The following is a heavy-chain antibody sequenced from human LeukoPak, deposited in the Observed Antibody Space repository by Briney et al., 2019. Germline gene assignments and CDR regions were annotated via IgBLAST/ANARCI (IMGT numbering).Heavy chain of an antibody. CDR1: SESFTSYY. CDR3: ARGTDAYKVGNT. V-gene: IGHV4-34*01. J-gene: IGHJ5*02. D-gene: IGHD5-24*01. Sequence: SETQSLTCGVYSESFTSYYWTWIRQPPGKGLEWIGEVHPSGRTTYNSSLKSRATIVADTSKSQFSLRLNSVSAADTALYYCARGTDAYKVGNTWGQGTLITVSS. CDR2: VHPSGRT.